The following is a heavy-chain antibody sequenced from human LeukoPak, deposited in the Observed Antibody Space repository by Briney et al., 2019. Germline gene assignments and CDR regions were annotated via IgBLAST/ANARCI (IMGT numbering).Heavy chain of an antibody. CDR2: IYYSGST. CDR3: ARGDGYNMVY. D-gene: IGHD5-24*01. V-gene: IGHV4-59*01. CDR1: GGSISSYY. Sequence: SETLSLTCTVSGGSISSYYWSWIRQPPGKGPEWIGYIYYSGSTNYNPSLKSRVTISVDTSKNQFSLKLSSVTAADTAVYYCARGDGYNMVYWGQGTLVTVSS. J-gene: IGHJ4*02.